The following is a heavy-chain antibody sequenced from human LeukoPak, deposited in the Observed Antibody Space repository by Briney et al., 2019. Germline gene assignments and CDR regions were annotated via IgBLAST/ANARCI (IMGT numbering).Heavy chain of an antibody. CDR1: GFTFSSYS. CDR2: ISSSSYI. J-gene: IGHJ4*02. Sequence: GGSLRLSCAASGFTFSSYSMNWVRQTPGKGLEWVSFISSSSYIYYADSVKGRFTISRDNAKNSLYLQMNSLRAEDTAVYYCARGEYGSGSYHIDYWGQGTLVTVPS. D-gene: IGHD3-10*01. V-gene: IGHV3-21*01. CDR3: ARGEYGSGSYHIDY.